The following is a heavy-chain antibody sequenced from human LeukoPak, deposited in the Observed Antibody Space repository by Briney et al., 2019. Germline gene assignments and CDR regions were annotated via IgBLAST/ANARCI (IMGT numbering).Heavy chain of an antibody. J-gene: IGHJ3*02. V-gene: IGHV4-59*01. Sequence: SETLSLTCTVSGGSISSYYWSWLRQPPGKGLEWIGYIYYSGSTNYNPSLKSRVTISVDTSKDQFSLKLSSVTAADTAVYYCARQLYGSGSYFAFDIWGEGTMVTVSS. D-gene: IGHD3-10*01. CDR2: IYYSGST. CDR3: ARQLYGSGSYFAFDI. CDR1: GGSISSYY.